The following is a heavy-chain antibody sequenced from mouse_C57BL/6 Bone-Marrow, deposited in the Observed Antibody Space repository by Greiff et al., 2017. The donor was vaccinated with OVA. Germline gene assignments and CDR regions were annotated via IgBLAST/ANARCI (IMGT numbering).Heavy chain of an antibody. CDR3: ARKTPCWYYGNFDY. V-gene: IGHV1-55*01. Sequence: QVQLQQPGAELVKPGASVKMSCKASGYTFTSYWITWVKQRPGQGLEWIGDIYPGSGSTNYNEKFKSKATLTVDTSSSTAYMQLSSLTSEDSAVYYCARKTPCWYYGNFDYWGQGTTLTVSS. CDR2: IYPGSGST. J-gene: IGHJ2*01. CDR1: GYTFTSYW. D-gene: IGHD2-1*01.